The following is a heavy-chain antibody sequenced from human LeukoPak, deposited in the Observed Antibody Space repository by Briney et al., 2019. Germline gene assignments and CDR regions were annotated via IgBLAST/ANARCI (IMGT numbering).Heavy chain of an antibody. J-gene: IGHJ4*02. CDR2: ISGTGGST. V-gene: IGHV3-23*01. CDR3: AKRFSGSWYYFDY. CDR1: GFIFSSYA. D-gene: IGHD1-26*01. Sequence: GGPLRLSCAASGFIFSSYAISCVRQAPGKGLEWVSVISGTGGSTNYADSVKGRFTISRDNSKNTLYLQMNSLRAEDTAVYYCAKRFSGSWYYFDYWGQGTLVTVSS.